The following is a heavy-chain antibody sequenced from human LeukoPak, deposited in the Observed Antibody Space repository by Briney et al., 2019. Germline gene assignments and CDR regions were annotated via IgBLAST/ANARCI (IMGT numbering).Heavy chain of an antibody. J-gene: IGHJ3*02. CDR3: ASPPHSYGQPRLAFDI. CDR2: IIPILGIA. D-gene: IGHD5-18*01. Sequence: SVKVSCKASGGTFSSYAISWVRQAPGQGLEWMGRIIPILGIANYAQKFQGRVTITADKSTSTAYMELSSLRSEDTAVYYYASPPHSYGQPRLAFDIWGQGTMVTVSS. CDR1: GGTFSSYA. V-gene: IGHV1-69*04.